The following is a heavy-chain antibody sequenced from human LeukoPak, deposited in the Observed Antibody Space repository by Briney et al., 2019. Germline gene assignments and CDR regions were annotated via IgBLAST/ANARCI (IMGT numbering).Heavy chain of an antibody. CDR3: ARLVGDHRGKFDY. J-gene: IGHJ4*02. V-gene: IGHV4-39*07. CDR2: INYSGST. Sequence: SETLSLTCTVSGGSISSSGYYWGRIRQPPGKGLEWIGSINYSGSTYYNPSLKSRVTISIDTSKNQFSLKLSSVTAADTAVYYCARLVGDHRGKFDYWGQGTLVTVSS. CDR1: GGSISSSGYY. D-gene: IGHD1-26*01.